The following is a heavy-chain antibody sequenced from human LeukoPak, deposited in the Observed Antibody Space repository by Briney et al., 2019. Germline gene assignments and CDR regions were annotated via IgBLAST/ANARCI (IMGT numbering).Heavy chain of an antibody. CDR3: ARRLEVVISHDAFDI. CDR1: NFSITSNYY. J-gene: IGHJ3*02. V-gene: IGHV4-38-2*02. D-gene: IGHD3-22*01. CDR2: IYHAGAT. Sequence: SETLSLTCTVSNFSITSNYYWVWIRQPPGKRLERIGSIYHAGATFYNPSLQSRVTISLDMSNNQFSLKLSSVTAADTAVYYCARRLEVVISHDAFDIWGQGTMVTVSS.